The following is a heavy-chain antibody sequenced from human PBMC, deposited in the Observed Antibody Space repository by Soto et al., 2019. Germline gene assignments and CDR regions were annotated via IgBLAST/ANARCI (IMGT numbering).Heavy chain of an antibody. CDR2: IKQDGSEK. CDR1: GFTFSSYW. D-gene: IGHD5-18*01. V-gene: IGHV3-7*01. J-gene: IGHJ4*02. Sequence: EVQLVESGGGLVQPGGSLRLSCAASGFTFSSYWMSWVRQAPGKGLEWVANIKQDGSEKYYVDSVKGRFTISRDNAKNSLYLQMNSLRAEDTAVYYCAREEGYSYGYPYDFDYWGQGTLVTVSS. CDR3: AREEGYSYGYPYDFDY.